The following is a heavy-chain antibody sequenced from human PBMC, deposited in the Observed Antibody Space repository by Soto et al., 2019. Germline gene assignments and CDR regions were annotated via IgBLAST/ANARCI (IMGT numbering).Heavy chain of an antibody. Sequence: QLLESGGGLVQPGGSLRVHCVASGFTFGDYAMSWVRQAPGKGLEWVASIGGGGTDTYYADSVKGRFTISRDNSKSTLYLQMNNLRVEDTAVYYCAKDAVSYNGEWDWFDTWGQGTLVTVSS. V-gene: IGHV3-23*01. CDR2: IGGGGTDT. CDR3: AKDAVSYNGEWDWFDT. D-gene: IGHD3-10*01. J-gene: IGHJ5*02. CDR1: GFTFGDYA.